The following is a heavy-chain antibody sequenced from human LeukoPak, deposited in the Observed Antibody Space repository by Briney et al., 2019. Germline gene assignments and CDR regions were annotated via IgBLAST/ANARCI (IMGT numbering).Heavy chain of an antibody. CDR1: GFTFSSYA. CDR2: ISYDGSNK. Sequence: GGSLRLSCAASGFTFSSYAMHWVRQAPGKGLEWVAVISYDGSNKYYADSVKGRFTISRDNSKNTLYLQMNSLRAEDTAVYYCARVYLSSSCDYWGQGTLVTVSS. J-gene: IGHJ4*02. V-gene: IGHV3-30*04. CDR3: ARVYLSSSCDY. D-gene: IGHD6-13*01.